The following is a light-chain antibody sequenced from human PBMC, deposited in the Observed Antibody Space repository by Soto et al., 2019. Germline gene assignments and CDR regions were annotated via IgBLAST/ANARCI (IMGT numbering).Light chain of an antibody. CDR1: QSVSGN. Sequence: EIVMTQSPATLSVSPGERVTLSCRASQSVSGNLAWYQQKPGQAPRLLIYGASTRATGIPARFSGSGSGTEFTLTISSLQSEDFAVYYCQKYNNWPLFGQGTKVDIK. V-gene: IGKV3-15*01. CDR2: GAS. J-gene: IGKJ1*01. CDR3: QKYNNWPL.